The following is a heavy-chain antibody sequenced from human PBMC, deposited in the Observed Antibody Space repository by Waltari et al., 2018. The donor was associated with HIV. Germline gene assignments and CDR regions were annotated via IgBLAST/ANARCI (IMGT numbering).Heavy chain of an antibody. D-gene: IGHD3-3*01. CDR3: ARALFGVGSNWFDP. J-gene: IGHJ5*02. CDR2: IYYTGST. CDR1: GGSFNSYH. V-gene: IGHV4-59*01. Sequence: QVQLQESGPGLVKPSETLSLTCSVSGGSFNSYHWSWIRQPPGKGLEWIGYIYYTGSTNCNPSLKIRVTISGDTSKNQFSLRLSSVTAADTAVYYCARALFGVGSNWFDPWGQGTLVTVSS.